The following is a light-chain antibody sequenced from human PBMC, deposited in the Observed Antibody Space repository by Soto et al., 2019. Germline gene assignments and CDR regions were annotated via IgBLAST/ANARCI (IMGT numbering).Light chain of an antibody. J-gene: IGLJ1*01. V-gene: IGLV2-23*02. CDR3: CSYAGSSTFDV. CDR2: EVS. Sequence: QPVLTQPASVSGSPGQSITISCTGTSSDVGSYNLVSWYQHHPGKAPKLMIYEVSKRPTGVSNRFSGSKSGNTASLTISGLQAEDEADYYCCSYAGSSTFDVFGTGTKLAVL. CDR1: SSDVGSYNL.